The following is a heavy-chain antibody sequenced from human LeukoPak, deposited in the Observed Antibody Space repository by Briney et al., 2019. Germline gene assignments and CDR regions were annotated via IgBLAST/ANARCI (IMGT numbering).Heavy chain of an antibody. Sequence: GGSLRLSCAASAFTFSAYTMNWVRQAPGKGLEWVSSISSDNGYIYYADSVKGRFTISRDNAKNSLYLQMNSLRAEDTAVYYCTRVILRTTYHYLDYWGQGTLVTVSS. V-gene: IGHV3-21*01. CDR3: TRVILRTTYHYLDY. J-gene: IGHJ4*02. CDR1: AFTFSAYT. CDR2: ISSDNGYI. D-gene: IGHD1-26*01.